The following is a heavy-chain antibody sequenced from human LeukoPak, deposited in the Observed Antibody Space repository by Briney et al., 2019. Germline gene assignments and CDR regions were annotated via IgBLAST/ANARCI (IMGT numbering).Heavy chain of an antibody. CDR1: GFTFSSYV. Sequence: GGSLRLSCAPSGFTFSSYVIHWVRQAPGKGLEWVAFIRYDGSNKYYADSVKGRFTISRDNSKNTQYLQMNSLRAEDTAVYYCAKDGDCSSTSCYTAYLQHWGQGTLVTVSS. J-gene: IGHJ1*01. V-gene: IGHV3-30*02. CDR3: AKDGDCSSTSCYTAYLQH. CDR2: IRYDGSNK. D-gene: IGHD2-2*02.